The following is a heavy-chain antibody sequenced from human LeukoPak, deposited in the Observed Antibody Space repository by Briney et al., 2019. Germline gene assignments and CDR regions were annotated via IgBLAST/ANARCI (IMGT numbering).Heavy chain of an antibody. CDR2: ISYDGSNK. V-gene: IGHV3-30*18. CDR1: EFTFSTYG. CDR3: AKFQGGYNVGDAFDM. Sequence: GGSLKLSCAALEFTFSTYGMHWARQPPGKGREWVAIISYDGSNKFYADSVKGRFTISRDNSKNTLYLQMNSLTAEDTAVYYCAKFQGGYNVGDAFDMWGQGTMVTVSS. J-gene: IGHJ3*02. D-gene: IGHD5-24*01.